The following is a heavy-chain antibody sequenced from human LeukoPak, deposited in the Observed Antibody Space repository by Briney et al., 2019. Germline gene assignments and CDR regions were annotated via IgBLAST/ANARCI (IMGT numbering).Heavy chain of an antibody. V-gene: IGHV3-23*01. CDR1: GFTFSSYA. CDR3: AKGIAVAGGTFDY. CDR2: ISGSGGST. Sequence: PGGSLRLSCAASGFTFSSYAMSWVRQAPGKGLEWVSAISGSGGSTYYADSVKGRFTISRDNSKNTLYLQVNSLRAEDTAVYYCAKGIAVAGGTFDYWGQGTLVTVSS. J-gene: IGHJ4*02. D-gene: IGHD6-19*01.